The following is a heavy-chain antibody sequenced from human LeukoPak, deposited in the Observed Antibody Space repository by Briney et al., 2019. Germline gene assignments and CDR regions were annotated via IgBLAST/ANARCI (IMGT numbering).Heavy chain of an antibody. CDR1: GGSISSGGYS. CDR2: IYHSGST. J-gene: IGHJ4*02. Sequence: SETLSLTCAVSGGSISSGGYSWSWIRQPPGTGLEWIGYIYHSGSTYYNPSLKSRVTISVDRSKNQFSLKLSSVTAADTAVYYCARVATTVTTWVFDYWGQGTLVTVSS. D-gene: IGHD4-17*01. CDR3: ARVATTVTTWVFDY. V-gene: IGHV4-30-2*01.